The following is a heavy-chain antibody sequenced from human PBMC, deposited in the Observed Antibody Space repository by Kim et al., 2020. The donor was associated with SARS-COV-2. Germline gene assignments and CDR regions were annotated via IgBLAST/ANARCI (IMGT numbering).Heavy chain of an antibody. J-gene: IGHJ4*02. CDR3: ARLGGNPIDY. CDR2: ST. Sequence: STNYNPSLKSRVTISVDTSKNQFSLKLSSVTAADTAVYYCARLGGNPIDYWGQGTLVTVSS. V-gene: IGHV4-34*01. D-gene: IGHD2-15*01.